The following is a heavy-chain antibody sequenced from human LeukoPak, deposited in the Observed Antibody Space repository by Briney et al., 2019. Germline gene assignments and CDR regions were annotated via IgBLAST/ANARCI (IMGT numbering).Heavy chain of an antibody. Sequence: GGSLRLSCAASRFSFSNYWMHWVRQAPGKGLVWVSRVKSDGSNPSYADSVKGRFTISRDNAENMLYLQMNTLGAEDTAVYYCARDIVSGSGSLNYWGQGTLVTVSS. D-gene: IGHD3-10*01. V-gene: IGHV3-74*01. CDR3: ARDIVSGSGSLNY. CDR2: VKSDGSNP. J-gene: IGHJ4*02. CDR1: RFSFSNYW.